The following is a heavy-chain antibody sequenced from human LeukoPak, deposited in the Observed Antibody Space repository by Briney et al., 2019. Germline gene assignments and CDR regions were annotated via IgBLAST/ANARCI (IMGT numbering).Heavy chain of an antibody. Sequence: SETLSLTCTVSGGSISSSSYYWGWIRQPPGKGLEWIGSIYYSGSTYYNPSLKSRVTISVDTSKNQFSPKLSSVTAADTAVYYCARVRLSGYDRVRYFDYWGQGTLVTVSS. J-gene: IGHJ4*02. D-gene: IGHD5-12*01. CDR3: ARVRLSGYDRVRYFDY. V-gene: IGHV4-39*01. CDR2: IYYSGST. CDR1: GGSISSSSYY.